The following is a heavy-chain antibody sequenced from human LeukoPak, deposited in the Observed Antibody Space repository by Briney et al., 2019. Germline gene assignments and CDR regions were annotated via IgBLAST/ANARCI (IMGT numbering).Heavy chain of an antibody. CDR3: ARGGGAAADY. J-gene: IGHJ4*02. Sequence: QPGGSLRLSCAASGFTFSSYAMSWVRQAPGKGLEWVSYISSSSSYTNYADSVKGRFTIFRDNAKNSLYLQMNSLRAEDTAVYYCARGGGAAADYWGQGTLVTVSS. D-gene: IGHD6-13*01. CDR2: ISSSSSYT. V-gene: IGHV3-48*04. CDR1: GFTFSSYA.